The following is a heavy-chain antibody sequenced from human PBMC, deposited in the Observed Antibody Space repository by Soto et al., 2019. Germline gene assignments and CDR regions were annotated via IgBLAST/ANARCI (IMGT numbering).Heavy chain of an antibody. Sequence: PGGSLRLSCAASGITFSSYAMSWVRQAPGEGLDWVSAISGSGSKTYYADSVKGRFTISRDNSKSSLYLQVNSLRAEDTAVYFCAKINYGGLPWYNDYWGQGTLVTVSS. D-gene: IGHD3-10*01. V-gene: IGHV3-23*01. CDR1: GITFSSYA. J-gene: IGHJ4*02. CDR3: AKINYGGLPWYNDY. CDR2: ISGSGSKT.